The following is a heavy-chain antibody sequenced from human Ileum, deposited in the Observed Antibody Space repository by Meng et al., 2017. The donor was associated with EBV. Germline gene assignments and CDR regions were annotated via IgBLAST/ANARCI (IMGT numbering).Heavy chain of an antibody. J-gene: IGHJ4*02. Sequence: AQLRAAGPGRVKPSDTFPLPSTVAGGFISSSSWSWLRQPPGKGLEWIGYIYYSGSTNYNPSLKSRVTISVDTSKNQFSLNLSSVTAADTAVYYCARGGWSLDYWGQGTLVTVSS. CDR3: ARGGWSLDY. D-gene: IGHD2-15*01. CDR1: GGFISSSS. CDR2: IYYSGST. V-gene: IGHV4-59*08.